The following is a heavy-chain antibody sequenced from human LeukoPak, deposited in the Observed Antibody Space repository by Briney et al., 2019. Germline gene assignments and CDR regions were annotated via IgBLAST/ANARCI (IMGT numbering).Heavy chain of an antibody. V-gene: IGHV3-30*04. CDR1: GFTFSSYA. CDR3: AKDPNYYGSGSYGDFQH. CDR2: ISYDGSNK. J-gene: IGHJ1*01. D-gene: IGHD3-10*01. Sequence: PGGSLRLSCAASGFTFSSYAMHWVRQAPGKGLEWVTIISYDGSNKYYADSVKGRFTISRDNSKNTLYLQMNSLRAEDTAVYYCAKDPNYYGSGSYGDFQHWGQGTLVTVSS.